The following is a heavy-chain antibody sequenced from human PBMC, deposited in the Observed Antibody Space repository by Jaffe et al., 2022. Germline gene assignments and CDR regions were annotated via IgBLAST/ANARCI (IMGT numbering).Heavy chain of an antibody. Sequence: QLQLQESGPGLVKPSETLSLTCTVSGGSISSSSYYWGWIRQPPGKGLEWIGSIYYSGSTYYNPSLKSRVTISVDTSKNQFSLKLSSVTAADTAVYYCARHPPYYDFWSGYYTYYFDYWGQGTLVTVSS. CDR1: GGSISSSSYY. D-gene: IGHD3-3*01. CDR2: IYYSGST. J-gene: IGHJ4*02. CDR3: ARHPPYYDFWSGYYTYYFDY. V-gene: IGHV4-39*01.